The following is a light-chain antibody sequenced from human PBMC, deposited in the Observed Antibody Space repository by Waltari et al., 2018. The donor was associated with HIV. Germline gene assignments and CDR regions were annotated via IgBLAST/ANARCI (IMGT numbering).Light chain of an antibody. Sequence: QSALTQPASVSGSPGQSITISCTGPPGDLGGYNFFSWSHQHPGKAPKLFIFADTSRPPVVSGRFAVSKSDNSASLVISGLQSEDDAHYYCSSYTTRTSVTFGGGTKVTVL. J-gene: IGLJ2*01. CDR3: SSYTTRTSVT. CDR2: ADT. CDR1: PGDLGGYNF. V-gene: IGLV2-14*03.